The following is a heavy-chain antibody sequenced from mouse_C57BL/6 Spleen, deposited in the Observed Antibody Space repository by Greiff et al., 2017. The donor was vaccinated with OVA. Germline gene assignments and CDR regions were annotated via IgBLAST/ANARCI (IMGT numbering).Heavy chain of an antibody. J-gene: IGHJ1*03. D-gene: IGHD2-4*01. CDR3: TRYDYDYWYFDV. V-gene: IGHV6-6*01. CDR1: GFTFSDAW. Sequence: EVKVVESGGGLVQPGGSMKLSCAASGFTFSDAWMDWVRQSPEKGLEWVAEIRNKANNHATYYAESVKGRFTISRDDSKSSVYLQMNSLRAEDTGIYYCTRYDYDYWYFDVWGTGTTVTVSS. CDR2: IRNKANNHAT.